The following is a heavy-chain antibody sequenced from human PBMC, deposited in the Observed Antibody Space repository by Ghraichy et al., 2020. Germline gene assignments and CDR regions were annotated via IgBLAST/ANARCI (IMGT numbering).Heavy chain of an antibody. Sequence: GGSLRLSCAASGFIFYNYAMSWVRQAPGKGLEWVSAITGSGRSTDYADSVKGRFTVSRDNSKNTLFLQIHSLRAEDTAVYYCGKAEDGYNSPPENWGQGTLVTVSS. D-gene: IGHD5-24*01. CDR1: GFIFYNYA. V-gene: IGHV3-23*01. J-gene: IGHJ4*02. CDR2: ITGSGRST. CDR3: GKAEDGYNSPPEN.